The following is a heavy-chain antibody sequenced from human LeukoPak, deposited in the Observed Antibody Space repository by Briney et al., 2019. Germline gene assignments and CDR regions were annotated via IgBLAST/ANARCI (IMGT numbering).Heavy chain of an antibody. Sequence: ASETLSLTCTVSGGSISSGGYYWSWIRQPPGKGLEWIGSIFYSGSTYYNPSLKSRVTISVDTSKNQFSLKLSSVTAADTAVYYCARSHRDGYNYFDYWGQGTLVTVSS. CDR3: ARSHRDGYNYFDY. D-gene: IGHD5-24*01. V-gene: IGHV4-39*01. CDR2: IFYSGST. J-gene: IGHJ4*02. CDR1: GGSISSGGYY.